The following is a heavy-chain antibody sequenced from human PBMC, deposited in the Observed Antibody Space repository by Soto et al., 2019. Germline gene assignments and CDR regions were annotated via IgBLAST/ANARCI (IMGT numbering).Heavy chain of an antibody. D-gene: IGHD6-13*01. Sequence: EVQLVESGEGLVQPGGSLRLSCAASGFTFSSYDMHWVRQATGKGLEWVSAIGTAGDTYYPGYVTGRFTISRENAKNSLYLQMSSLRAGDTAVYYCARESPMGYFDYWGQGTLVTVSS. V-gene: IGHV3-13*01. CDR3: ARESPMGYFDY. J-gene: IGHJ4*02. CDR1: GFTFSSYD. CDR2: IGTAGDT.